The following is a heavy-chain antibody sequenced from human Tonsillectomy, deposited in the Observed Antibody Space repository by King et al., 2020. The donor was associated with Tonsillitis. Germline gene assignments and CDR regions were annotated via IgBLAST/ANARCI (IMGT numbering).Heavy chain of an antibody. CDR2: IFYTGST. CDR3: ARRGYGDPLFDY. CDR1: GGSISSGSYY. J-gene: IGHJ4*02. V-gene: IGHV4-39*07. Sequence: LQLQESGPGLVKPSETLSLTCTVSGGSISSGSYYWGWIRQPPGQGLEWIGTIFYTGSTYYNPSLKSRVTISVDTSKNQFSLKLSSVTAADTAVYFCARRGYGDPLFDYWGQGTLVTVSS. D-gene: IGHD4-17*01.